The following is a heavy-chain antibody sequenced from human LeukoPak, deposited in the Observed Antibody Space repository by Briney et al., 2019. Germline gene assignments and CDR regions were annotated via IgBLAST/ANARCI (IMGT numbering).Heavy chain of an antibody. J-gene: IGHJ3*02. CDR2: MNPNSGNT. CDR1: GYTSTSYD. V-gene: IGHV1-8*01. CDR3: ARRGPSCGKWLRFATSAFDI. Sequence: ASVKVSCKASGYTSTSYDINWVRQATGQGLEWMGWMNPNSGNTGYAQKFQGRVTMTRNTSISTAYMELSGLRSEDTAVYYCARRGPSCGKWLRFATSAFDIWGQGTMVTVSS. D-gene: IGHD5-12*01.